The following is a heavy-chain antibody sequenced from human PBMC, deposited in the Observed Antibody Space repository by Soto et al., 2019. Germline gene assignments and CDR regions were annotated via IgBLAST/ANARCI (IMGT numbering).Heavy chain of an antibody. CDR3: ARHGYSYGFYYYYGMDV. CDR1: GYSFPTYW. V-gene: IGHV5-51*01. D-gene: IGHD5-18*01. Sequence: PGESLKISCRGSGYSFPTYWIGWVRQMPRICLEWMGIIYPGDSDTRYSPSFRGQVTISADKSISTAYLQWSSLKASDTAMYYCARHGYSYGFYYYYGMDVWGQGTTVTVSS. J-gene: IGHJ6*02. CDR2: IYPGDSDT.